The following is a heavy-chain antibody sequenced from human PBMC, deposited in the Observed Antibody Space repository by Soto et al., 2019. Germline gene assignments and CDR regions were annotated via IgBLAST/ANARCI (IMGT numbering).Heavy chain of an antibody. CDR2: IKSKTDGGTV. CDR1: GFTFTSAW. J-gene: IGHJ4*02. D-gene: IGHD1-26*01. V-gene: IGHV3-15*07. Sequence: EVQLVESGGGLVRPGESLRLSCVASGFTFTSAWINWVRQAPGKGLEWAGRIKSKTDGGTVDYGAPVKGRFTISRDDSKNTAYLQMNSLRNEDTAVYYCTTAERGGSYYSDYWGQGTLVTVSS. CDR3: TTAERGGSYYSDY.